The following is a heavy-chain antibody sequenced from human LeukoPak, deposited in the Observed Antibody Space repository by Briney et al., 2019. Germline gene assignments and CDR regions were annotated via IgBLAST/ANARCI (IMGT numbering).Heavy chain of an antibody. D-gene: IGHD7-27*01. CDR2: IYYSGST. CDR1: GGSISSSSYY. V-gene: IGHV4-39*07. Sequence: SETLSLTCTVSGGSISSSSYYWGWIRQPPGKGLEWIGSIYYSGSTYYNPSLKSRVTISVDTSKNQFSLKLSSVTAADTAVYYCAREKTGVFEAFDIWGQGTMVTVSS. J-gene: IGHJ3*02. CDR3: AREKTGVFEAFDI.